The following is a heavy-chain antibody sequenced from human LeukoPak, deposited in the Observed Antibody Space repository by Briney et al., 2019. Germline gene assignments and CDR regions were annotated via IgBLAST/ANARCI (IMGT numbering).Heavy chain of an antibody. Sequence: ASVIVSCKASGYTFTGYYMHWVRQAPGQGLEWMGWINPNSGGTNYAQKFQDRVSMTRDTSTSTAYMQLRKLRSDDTAVYFCARSPHILTGENFDYWGQGTLLTVSS. CDR2: INPNSGGT. CDR3: ARSPHILTGENFDY. V-gene: IGHV1-2*02. D-gene: IGHD3-9*01. J-gene: IGHJ4*02. CDR1: GYTFTGYY.